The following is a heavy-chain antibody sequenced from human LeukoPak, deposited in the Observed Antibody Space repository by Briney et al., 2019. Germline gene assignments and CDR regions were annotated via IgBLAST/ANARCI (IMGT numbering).Heavy chain of an antibody. CDR2: IIPIFGTA. J-gene: IGHJ5*02. Sequence: SVKVSCKASGGTFSSYAISWVRQAPGQGLEWMGGIIPIFGTANYAQKFQGRVTITADESTSTAYMELSSLGSEDTAVYYCARDNIPPYCSSTSCVNWFDPWGQGTLVTVSS. D-gene: IGHD2-2*01. CDR3: ARDNIPPYCSSTSCVNWFDP. CDR1: GGTFSSYA. V-gene: IGHV1-69*13.